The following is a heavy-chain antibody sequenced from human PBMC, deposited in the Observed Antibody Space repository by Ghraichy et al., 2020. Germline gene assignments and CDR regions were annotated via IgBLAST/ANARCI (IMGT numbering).Heavy chain of an antibody. CDR3: ARDRLRGKYNWNDARYYYYGMDV. CDR2: TYYRSKWYN. CDR1: GDSVSSNSAA. V-gene: IGHV6-1*01. J-gene: IGHJ6*02. Sequence: SQTLSLTCAISGDSVSSNSAAWNWIRQSPSRGLEWLGRTYYRSKWYNDYAVSVKSRITINPDTSKNQFSLQLNSVTPEDTAVYYCARDRLRGKYNWNDARYYYYGMDVWGQGTTVTVSS. D-gene: IGHD1-1*01.